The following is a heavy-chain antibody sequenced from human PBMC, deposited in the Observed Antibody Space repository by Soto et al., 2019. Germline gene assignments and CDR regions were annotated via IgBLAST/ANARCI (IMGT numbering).Heavy chain of an antibody. J-gene: IGHJ4*02. V-gene: IGHV1-18*01. CDR1: GYAFTIYG. D-gene: IGHD3-22*01. Sequence: GASVKVSCKASGYAFTIYGIIWVRQAPGQGLEWMGWISAYNGNTNYAQKLQGRVTMTTDTSTSTAYMELRSLRSDDTAVYYCARGHYYDSSYNFDYWGQGTLVTVSS. CDR2: ISAYNGNT. CDR3: ARGHYYDSSYNFDY.